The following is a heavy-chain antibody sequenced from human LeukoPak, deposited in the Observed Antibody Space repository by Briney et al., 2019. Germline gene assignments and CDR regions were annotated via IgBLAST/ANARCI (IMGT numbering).Heavy chain of an antibody. V-gene: IGHV4-31*03. CDR2: IYFSGTT. CDR1: GGSISSGGYY. Sequence: SQTLSLTCTVSGGSISSGGYYWSWIRQHPGKGLEWIGYIYFSGTTYYNPSLDSRVTISIDTSENQFSLKLSSVTAADTAVYYCARGSSSWLFDYWGQGTLVTVFS. CDR3: ARGSSSWLFDY. D-gene: IGHD6-13*01. J-gene: IGHJ4*02.